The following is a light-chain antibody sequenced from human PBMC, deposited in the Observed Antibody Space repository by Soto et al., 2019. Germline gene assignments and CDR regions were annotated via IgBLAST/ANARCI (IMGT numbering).Light chain of an antibody. CDR2: WAS. V-gene: IGKV4-1*01. CDR1: QSVLYSSNNKNY. CDR3: QQYHSTPKT. J-gene: IGKJ1*01. Sequence: DIVMTQSPDSLAVSLGERATINCKSSQSVLYSSNNKNYLAWYQQKPGQPPKLLIYWASTREFGVPDRFSGSGSGTDFTLTIRSLQAEDVAVYYCQQYHSTPKTFGQGTKVEIK.